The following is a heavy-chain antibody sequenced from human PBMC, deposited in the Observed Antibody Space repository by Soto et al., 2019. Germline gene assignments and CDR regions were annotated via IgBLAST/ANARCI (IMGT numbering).Heavy chain of an antibody. Sequence: GGSLRLSCAASGFTFSSYGMHWVRQAPGKGLEWVAVISYDGSNKYYADSVKGRFTISRDNSKNTLYLQMNSLRAEDTAVYYCAKEGRFLEWLPYGMDVWGQGTTVTVSS. D-gene: IGHD3-3*01. J-gene: IGHJ6*02. V-gene: IGHV3-30*18. CDR1: GFTFSSYG. CDR2: ISYDGSNK. CDR3: AKEGRFLEWLPYGMDV.